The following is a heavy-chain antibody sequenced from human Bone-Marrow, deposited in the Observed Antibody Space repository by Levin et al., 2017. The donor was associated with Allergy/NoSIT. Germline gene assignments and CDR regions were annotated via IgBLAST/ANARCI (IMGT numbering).Heavy chain of an antibody. D-gene: IGHD3-22*01. CDR2: INWNGGST. CDR3: ARVPESYDSSGYLDY. V-gene: IGHV3-20*01. CDR1: GFTFDDYG. J-gene: IGHJ4*02. Sequence: RPSETLSLTCAASGFTFDDYGMSWVRQAPGKGLEWVSGINWNGGSTGYADSVKGRFTISRDNAKNSLYLQMNSLRAEDTALYHCARVPESYDSSGYLDYWGQGTLVTVSS.